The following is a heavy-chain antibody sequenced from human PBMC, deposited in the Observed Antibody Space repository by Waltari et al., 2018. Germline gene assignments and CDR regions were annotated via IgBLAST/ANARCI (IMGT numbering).Heavy chain of an antibody. V-gene: IGHV3-33*01. J-gene: IGHJ3*01. CDR1: GFTFNNFG. CDR3: ARDIIAPRPDGFDV. D-gene: IGHD6-6*01. Sequence: QLQLVESGGGVVQPGGSLRLSCEASGFTFNNFGMHWVRQAPGKGREWVAGIRYDGDNKFYADSVKGRFIISRDNSKNTLFLETNSLRIEDTAVYYCARDIIAPRPDGFDVWGQGTLVTVSA. CDR2: IRYDGDNK.